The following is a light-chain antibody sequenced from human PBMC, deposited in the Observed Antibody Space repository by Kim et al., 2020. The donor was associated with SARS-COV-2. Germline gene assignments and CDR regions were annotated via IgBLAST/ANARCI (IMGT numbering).Light chain of an antibody. J-gene: IGLJ2*01. CDR1: DSDDVGYDY. CDR2: DVS. V-gene: IGLV2-14*03. CDR3: SSYTSSSTYVV. Sequence: VTHSCTGTDSDDVGYDYVSWYQHHPGKAPKLMLYDVSNRPSGVSSRFAGSKSGNTASLTISGLQAEDETDYYCSSYTSSSTYVVFGGGTQLTVL.